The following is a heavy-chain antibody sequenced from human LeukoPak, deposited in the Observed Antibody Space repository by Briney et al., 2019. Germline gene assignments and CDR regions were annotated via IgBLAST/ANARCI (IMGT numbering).Heavy chain of an antibody. J-gene: IGHJ4*02. D-gene: IGHD5-18*01. CDR2: IKEDGSEK. CDR3: AREAYSYGRYFDY. Sequence: PGGSLRLSCAASGFTFSNYWMSWVRQAPGKGLEWVANIKEDGSEKYYVDSVKGRFTISRDNAKNSLYLQMNSLRAEDTAVYYCAREAYSYGRYFDYWGQGTLVTVSS. V-gene: IGHV3-7*01. CDR1: GFTFSNYW.